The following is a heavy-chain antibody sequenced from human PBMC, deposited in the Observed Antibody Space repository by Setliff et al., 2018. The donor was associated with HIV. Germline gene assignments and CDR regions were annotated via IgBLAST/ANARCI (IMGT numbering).Heavy chain of an antibody. CDR2: IIPIFGTA. CDR3: ARGGSITMIVVVPWAFDI. V-gene: IGHV1-69*13. Sequence: ASVKVSCKASGGTFSSYAISWVRQAPGQGLEWMGGIIPIFGTANYAQKFQGRVTITADESTSTAYMELSSLRSEDTAVYYCARGGSITMIVVVPWAFDIWGQGTMSPSPQ. J-gene: IGHJ3*02. D-gene: IGHD3-22*01. CDR1: GGTFSSYA.